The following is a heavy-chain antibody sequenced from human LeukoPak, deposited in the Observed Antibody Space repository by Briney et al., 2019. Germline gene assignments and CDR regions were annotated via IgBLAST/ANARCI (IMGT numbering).Heavy chain of an antibody. Sequence: PGGSLRLSCAASVITVGNNWMHWVRQGPGKGLEWVSAISGSGGSTYYADSVKGRLTISRDNSKNTLYLQMNSLRAEDTAVYYCASNRRWYYGMDVWGQGTTVTVSS. CDR3: ASNRRWYYGMDV. D-gene: IGHD2/OR15-2a*01. V-gene: IGHV3-23*01. CDR1: VITVGNNW. CDR2: ISGSGGST. J-gene: IGHJ6*02.